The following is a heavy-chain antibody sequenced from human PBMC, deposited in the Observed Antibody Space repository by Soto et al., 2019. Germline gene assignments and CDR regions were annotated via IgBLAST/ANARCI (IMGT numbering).Heavy chain of an antibody. Sequence: GGSLRLSCAASGFTFSSYAMSWVRQAPGKGLEWVSAISGSGGSTYYADSVKGRFTISRDNSKNTLYLQMNSLRAEDTAVYYCASPRGYYDSSGYYYPDAFDIWGQGTMVTVSS. V-gene: IGHV3-23*01. J-gene: IGHJ3*02. CDR1: GFTFSSYA. CDR3: ASPRGYYDSSGYYYPDAFDI. D-gene: IGHD3-22*01. CDR2: ISGSGGST.